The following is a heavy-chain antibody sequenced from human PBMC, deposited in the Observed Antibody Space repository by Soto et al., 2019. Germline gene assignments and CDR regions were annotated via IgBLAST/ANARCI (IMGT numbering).Heavy chain of an antibody. CDR1: RFTFDDYG. D-gene: IGHD6-19*01. CDR3: ARLYSSGWYGPGRY. V-gene: IGHV3-20*04. CDR2: INWNGGST. Sequence: EVQLVESGGGVVRPGGSLRLSCAASRFTFDDYGMSWVRQAPGKGLGWVSGINWNGGSTGYADSVKGRFTISRDNAKNSLYLQMNSLRAEDTALYYCARLYSSGWYGPGRYWGQGTLVTVSS. J-gene: IGHJ4*02.